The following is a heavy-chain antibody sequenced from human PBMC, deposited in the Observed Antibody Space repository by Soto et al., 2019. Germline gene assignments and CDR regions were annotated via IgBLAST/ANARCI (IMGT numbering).Heavy chain of an antibody. CDR3: ARDDYDILTDYSYYDGMYV. V-gene: IGHV1-18*04. Sequence: QVQLVQSGAEVKKPGASVKVSCKASGYTFTSYGISWVRQAPGQGLEWMGWISGYNGNTNYAQKLQGRVTMTTDKSTSTAYMELRSLRSDYTAVYYCARDDYDILTDYSYYDGMYVWGQGTTVTVSS. D-gene: IGHD3-9*01. CDR1: GYTFTSYG. CDR2: ISGYNGNT. J-gene: IGHJ6*02.